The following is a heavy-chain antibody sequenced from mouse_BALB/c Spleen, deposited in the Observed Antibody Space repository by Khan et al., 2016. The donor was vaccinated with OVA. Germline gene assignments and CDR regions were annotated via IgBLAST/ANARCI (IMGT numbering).Heavy chain of an antibody. CDR3: ARGGYSAFAY. D-gene: IGHD2-14*01. Sequence: QVQLQQSGPELVNPGASLKVSCTASGYTFTDYIIGWVKQSTRQGLEWIGDIFPGSGTPFYNEKFKDKAILTADRTANTAYMQLRSLTSEESAVYFCARGGYSAFAYWGQGTLVTVSA. CDR2: IFPGSGTP. J-gene: IGHJ3*01. V-gene: IGHV1-77*01. CDR1: GYTFTDYI.